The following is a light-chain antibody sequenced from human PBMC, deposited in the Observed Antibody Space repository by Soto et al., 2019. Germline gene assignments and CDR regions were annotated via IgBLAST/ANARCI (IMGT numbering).Light chain of an antibody. CDR3: QQRSNWQLT. CDR2: DAS. J-gene: IGKJ4*01. CDR1: QSVSSY. Sequence: EIVLTQSPATLSLSPGERATLSCRASQSVSSYLAWYHQKPGQAPRLLISDASNRATGIPARFSGSGSGTYFALTISSLELEDCAVYYCQQRSNWQLTFGGGTKVEIK. V-gene: IGKV3-11*01.